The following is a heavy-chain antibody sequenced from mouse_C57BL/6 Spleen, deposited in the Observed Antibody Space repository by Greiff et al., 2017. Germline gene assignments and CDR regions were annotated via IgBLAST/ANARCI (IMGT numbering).Heavy chain of an antibody. V-gene: IGHV1-72*01. CDR3: ARPSYDPLYAMDY. D-gene: IGHD2-3*01. Sequence: QVQLQQPGAELVKPGASVKLSCKASGYTFTSYWMHWVKQRPGRGLEWIGRFDPNSGGTKYNEKFKSKATLTVDKPSSTAYMQLSSLTSEDSAVYYCARPSYDPLYAMDYWGQGTSVTVSS. CDR2: FDPNSGGT. J-gene: IGHJ4*01. CDR1: GYTFTSYW.